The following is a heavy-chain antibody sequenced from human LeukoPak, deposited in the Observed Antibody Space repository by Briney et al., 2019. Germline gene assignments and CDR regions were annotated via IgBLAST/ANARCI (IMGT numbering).Heavy chain of an antibody. Sequence: EASVKVSCKASGYTFTGYYMHWVRQAPGQGLEWMGWINPNSGGTNYAQKFQGRVTMTTDTSTSTAYMELRSLRSDDTAVYYCARDLGRRCSGGSCYYYNNYMDVWGKGTTVTISS. D-gene: IGHD2-15*01. CDR1: GYTFTGYY. J-gene: IGHJ6*03. CDR3: ARDLGRRCSGGSCYYYNNYMDV. CDR2: INPNSGGT. V-gene: IGHV1-2*02.